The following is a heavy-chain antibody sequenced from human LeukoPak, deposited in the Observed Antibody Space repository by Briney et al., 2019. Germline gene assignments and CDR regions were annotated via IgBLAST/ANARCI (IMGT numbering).Heavy chain of an antibody. V-gene: IGHV3-21*01. J-gene: IGHJ4*02. D-gene: IGHD3-22*01. CDR2: ISSSSSHI. CDR3: ARVGYYYDSSGYYEFDY. CDR1: GFTFSSYS. Sequence: GGSLRLSCAASGFTFSSYSMNWVRQAPGKGLEWVSSISSSSSHIYYADSVKGRFTISRDNAKNSLYLQMNSLRAEDTAVYYCARVGYYYDSSGYYEFDYWGQGTLVTVSS.